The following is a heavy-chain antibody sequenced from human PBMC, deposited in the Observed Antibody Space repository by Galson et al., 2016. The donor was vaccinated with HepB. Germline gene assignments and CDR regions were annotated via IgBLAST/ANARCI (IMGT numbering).Heavy chain of an antibody. CDR2: ISDGSRTI. D-gene: IGHD6-6*01. CDR3: ARDQTLAARHFDC. J-gene: IGHJ4*02. Sequence: SLRLSCAASGFTLRSYSMNWVRQAPGKGLEWVSYISDGSRTIYYADSVKGRFTISRDNAKNSLYLQMNSLRDEDTAVYYCARDQTLAARHFDCWGQGTLVTVSS. CDR1: GFTLRSYS. V-gene: IGHV3-48*02.